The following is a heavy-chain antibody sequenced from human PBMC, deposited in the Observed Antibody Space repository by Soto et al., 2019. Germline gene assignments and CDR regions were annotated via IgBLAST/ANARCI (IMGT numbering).Heavy chain of an antibody. V-gene: IGHV1-69*13. CDR2: IIPIFGTA. J-gene: IGHJ1*01. Sequence: SVKVSCKASGGTFSSYAISWVRQAPGQGLEWMGGIIPIFGTANYAQKFQGRVTITADESTSTAYMELSSLRSEDTAVYYCARGRYYYDSSGQNAEYFQHWGQGTLVTVSS. CDR3: ARGRYYYDSSGQNAEYFQH. D-gene: IGHD3-22*01. CDR1: GGTFSSYA.